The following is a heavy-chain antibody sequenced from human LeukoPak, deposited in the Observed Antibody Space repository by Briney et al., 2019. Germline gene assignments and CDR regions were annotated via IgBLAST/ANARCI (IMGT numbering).Heavy chain of an antibody. CDR2: IDPSDSYT. J-gene: IGHJ4*02. V-gene: IGHV5-10-1*01. Sequence: GESLRISCKGSGDSFTSYCISWVRQMPGKGLEWMGRIDPSDSYTNYSPSFQGHVTISADKSISTAYLQWSSLKASDTAMYYCATSHYGSGSYYSIWGQGTLVTVSS. D-gene: IGHD3-10*01. CDR1: GDSFTSYC. CDR3: ATSHYGSGSYYSI.